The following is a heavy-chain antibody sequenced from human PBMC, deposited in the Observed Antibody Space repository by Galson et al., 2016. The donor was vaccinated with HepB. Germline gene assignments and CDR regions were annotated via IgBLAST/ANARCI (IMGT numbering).Heavy chain of an antibody. Sequence: SLRLSCAASGFTFSSYGMHWVRQAPGKGLEWVAVIWYDGSNKYYADSVKGRFTISRDNSKNTLYPQMNSLRTEDTAVYYCARDGLYCGSTSCYLDVWGQGTTVTVSS. CDR2: IWYDGSNK. CDR1: GFTFSSYG. CDR3: ARDGLYCGSTSCYLDV. V-gene: IGHV3-33*01. D-gene: IGHD2-2*01. J-gene: IGHJ6*02.